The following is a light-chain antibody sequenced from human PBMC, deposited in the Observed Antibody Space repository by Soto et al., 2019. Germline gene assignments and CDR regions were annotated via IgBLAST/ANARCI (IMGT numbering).Light chain of an antibody. Sequence: QSVLTQPASVFGSPGRSITISCTGTSSYVGGYNYVSWYQQHPGKAPKLMIYDVSNRPSGVSNRFSGSKSGNTASLTISGLQAEDEADYYCSSYTSSSTYVFGTGTKVTVL. CDR1: SSYVGGYNY. V-gene: IGLV2-14*01. CDR3: SSYTSSSTYV. J-gene: IGLJ1*01. CDR2: DVS.